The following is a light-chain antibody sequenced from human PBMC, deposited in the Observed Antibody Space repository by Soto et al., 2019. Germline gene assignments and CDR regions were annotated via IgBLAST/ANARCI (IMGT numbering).Light chain of an antibody. J-gene: IGKJ4*01. CDR2: DAS. V-gene: IGKV1-33*01. CDR3: QQYDDLPLT. Sequence: DIQLTQSPSSLSASVGDRITITCQASRDIAHYLSWYQQKPGKAPQLLVYDASKLQTGVPSRLSGSASGTDFTFAISSLQPEDRATYFCQQYDDLPLTFGGGTKVEIK. CDR1: RDIAHY.